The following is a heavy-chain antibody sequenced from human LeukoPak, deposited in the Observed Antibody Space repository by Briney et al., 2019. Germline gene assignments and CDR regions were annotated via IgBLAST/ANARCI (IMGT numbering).Heavy chain of an antibody. Sequence: GGSLKLSCAASGFTFSGSAMHWVRQASGKGLEWVGRIRSKANSYATAYAASVKGRFTISRDDSKNTAYLQMNSLKTEDTAVYYCTTPAPMIASSMADAFDIWGQGTMVTVSS. CDR3: TTPAPMIASSMADAFDI. CDR1: GFTFSGSA. CDR2: IRSKANSYAT. V-gene: IGHV3-73*01. J-gene: IGHJ3*02. D-gene: IGHD3-22*01.